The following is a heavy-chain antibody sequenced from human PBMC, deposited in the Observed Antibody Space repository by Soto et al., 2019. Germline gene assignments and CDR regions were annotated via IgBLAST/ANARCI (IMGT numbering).Heavy chain of an antibody. J-gene: IGHJ4*02. CDR3: ARMGNLGPRYSYGFDY. Sequence: GSLRLSCAASVFTFSSFAMSWVRQAPGKGLEWVSTINKSGGSTYYADSVKGRFTISRDNSKNMLFLQINGLRAEDTAVYYCARMGNLGPRYSYGFDYWGQGTLVT. CDR2: INKSGGST. CDR1: VFTFSSFA. V-gene: IGHV3-23*01. D-gene: IGHD5-18*01.